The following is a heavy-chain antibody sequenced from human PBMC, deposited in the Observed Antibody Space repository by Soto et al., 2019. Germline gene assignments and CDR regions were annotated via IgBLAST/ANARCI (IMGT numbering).Heavy chain of an antibody. CDR2: ISGSGGST. V-gene: IGHV3-23*01. J-gene: IGHJ4*02. D-gene: IGHD3-9*01. CDR3: AKDKAESVLRYFDWLPSEGYFDY. CDR1: GFTFSSYA. Sequence: GGSLRLSCAASGFTFSSYAMSWVRQAPGKGLEWVSAISGSGGSTYYAASVKGRFTISRDNSKNTLYLQMNSLRAEDTAVYYCAKDKAESVLRYFDWLPSEGYFDYWGQGTLVTVSS.